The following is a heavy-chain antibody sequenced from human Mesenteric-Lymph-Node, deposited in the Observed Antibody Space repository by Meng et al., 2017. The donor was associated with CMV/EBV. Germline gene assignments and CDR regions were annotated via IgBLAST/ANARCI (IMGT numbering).Heavy chain of an antibody. Sequence: GGSLRLSCAASGFTFSSYSMNWVRQAPGKGLEWVSYISSSSSTIYYADSVKGRFTISRDNAKNSLYLQMNSLRAEDTAVYYCARDRAYGGNSPVGYWGQGTLVTVSS. D-gene: IGHD4-23*01. CDR1: GFTFSSYS. CDR2: ISSSSSTI. V-gene: IGHV3-48*04. J-gene: IGHJ4*02. CDR3: ARDRAYGGNSPVGY.